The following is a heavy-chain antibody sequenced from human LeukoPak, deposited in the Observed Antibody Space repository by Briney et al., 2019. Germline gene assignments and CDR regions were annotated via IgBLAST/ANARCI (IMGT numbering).Heavy chain of an antibody. CDR2: IYYSGST. Sequence: NWVRQPPGKGLEWIGYIYYSGSTYYNPSLKSRVTISVDTSKNQFSLKLSSVTAADTAVYYCARIGGSFDYWGQGTLVTVSS. V-gene: IGHV4-30-4*01. J-gene: IGHJ4*02. D-gene: IGHD4-23*01. CDR3: ARIGGSFDY.